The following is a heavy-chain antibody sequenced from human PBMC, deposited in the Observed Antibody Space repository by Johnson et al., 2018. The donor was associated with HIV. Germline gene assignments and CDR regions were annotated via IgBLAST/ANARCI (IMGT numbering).Heavy chain of an antibody. D-gene: IGHD3-22*01. CDR1: GFTFRSNG. J-gene: IGHJ3*02. CDR2: IQYAGSDK. Sequence: QVQLVESGGGVVQPGGSLRLSCAASGFTFRSNGMHWVRQAPGKGLEWVTFIQYAGSDKSYADSVKVRFTISRANAKNSLYLQMNSLRAEDTAVYYCARDVGDRGYYDSSGYRAFDIWGQGTMVTVSS. V-gene: IGHV3-30*02. CDR3: ARDVGDRGYYDSSGYRAFDI.